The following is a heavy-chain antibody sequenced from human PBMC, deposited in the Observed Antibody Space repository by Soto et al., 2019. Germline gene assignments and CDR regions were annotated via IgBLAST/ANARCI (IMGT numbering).Heavy chain of an antibody. Sequence: ASVKVSCKASGYTFTIYYMHWVRQAPGQGLEWMGIINPSGGSTSYAQKFQGRVTMTRDTSTSTVYMELSSLRSEDTAVYYCARDGERIDSSSWSTWFDPWGQGTLVTVSS. V-gene: IGHV1-46*01. J-gene: IGHJ5*02. CDR2: INPSGGST. D-gene: IGHD6-13*01. CDR1: GYTFTIYY. CDR3: ARDGERIDSSSWSTWFDP.